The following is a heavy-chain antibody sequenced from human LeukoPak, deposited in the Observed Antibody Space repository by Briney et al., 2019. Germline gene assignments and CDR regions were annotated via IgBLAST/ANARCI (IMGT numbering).Heavy chain of an antibody. CDR2: IYTNGNT. D-gene: IGHD3-10*01. J-gene: IGHJ3*02. CDR3: ASVKTYGSDAYDM. V-gene: IGHV4-4*07. Sequence: SETLSLTCTVSGDSINSYYWNWIRQPAGKGLEWIGRIYTNGNTNYNPSLKSRVTMSIDMSRNQFSLTLTSLTAADTAVYYCASVKTYGSDAYDMWAKGQWSPSL. CDR1: GDSINSYY.